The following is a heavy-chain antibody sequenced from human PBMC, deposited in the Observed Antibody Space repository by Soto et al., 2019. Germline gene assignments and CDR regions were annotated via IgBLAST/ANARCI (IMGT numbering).Heavy chain of an antibody. Sequence: QVQLVQSGAEVKKPGSSVKVSCKASGGTFSSYAISWVRQAPGQGLEWMGGIIPISDTTNYAQKFQGRVTITADESTSTAYMELSSVRSEDTAVYYCARSQGSSTSLEIYYYYSYGMDVWGQGTTVTVSS. CDR1: GGTFSSYA. J-gene: IGHJ6*02. V-gene: IGHV1-69*01. CDR2: IIPISDTT. D-gene: IGHD2-2*01. CDR3: ARSQGSSTSLEIYYYYSYGMDV.